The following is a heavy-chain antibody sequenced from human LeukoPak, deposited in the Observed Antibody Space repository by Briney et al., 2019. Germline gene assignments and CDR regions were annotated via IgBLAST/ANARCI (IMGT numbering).Heavy chain of an antibody. J-gene: IGHJ4*02. Sequence: ASVTVSCKASGYTFIDYYMHWVRQAPGQRLEWMGWINPSSGGTSSAQKFRGRVTMTRDTSISTAYMELSRLSSDDTAVYYCVTYYDSSGFFSYWGQGTLVTVS. V-gene: IGHV1-2*02. CDR3: VTYYDSSGFFSY. CDR1: GYTFIDYY. CDR2: INPSSGGT. D-gene: IGHD3-22*01.